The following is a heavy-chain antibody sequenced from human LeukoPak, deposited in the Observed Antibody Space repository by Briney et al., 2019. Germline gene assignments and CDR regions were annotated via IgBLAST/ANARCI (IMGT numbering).Heavy chain of an antibody. CDR1: GYTFTSYY. V-gene: IGHV1-46*01. Sequence: ASVKVSCKACGYTFTSYYMHWVRQAPGEGLEWMGIINPTGVSTSYAQKFQGRVTMTRDTSTSTVYMELSSLRSEDTAVYYCARDHYHKVHSVMVTAPDYWGQGTLVIVSS. J-gene: IGHJ4*02. CDR2: INPTGVST. CDR3: ARDHYHKVHSVMVTAPDY. D-gene: IGHD2-21*02.